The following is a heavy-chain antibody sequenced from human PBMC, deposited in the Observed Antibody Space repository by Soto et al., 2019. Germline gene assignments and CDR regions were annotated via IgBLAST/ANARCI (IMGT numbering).Heavy chain of an antibody. CDR3: ARGGRSGYDSYYYYGMDV. J-gene: IGHJ6*02. D-gene: IGHD5-12*01. CDR2: INHSGST. V-gene: IGHV4-34*01. CDR1: GGSFSCYY. Sequence: SETLSLTCAVYGGSFSCYYWSWIRQPPGKGLEWIGEINHSGSTNYNPSLKSRVTISVDTSKNQFSLKLSSVTAADTAVYYCARGGRSGYDSYYYYGMDVWGQGTTVTVSS.